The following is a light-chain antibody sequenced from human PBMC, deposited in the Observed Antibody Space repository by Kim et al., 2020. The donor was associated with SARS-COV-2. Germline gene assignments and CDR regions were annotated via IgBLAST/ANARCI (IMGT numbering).Light chain of an antibody. V-gene: IGLV1-47*01. CDR2: RNN. Sequence: QSVLTQPPSTSGTLGQRVTISCSGSSSNIENNNVYWYQQVPGTAPKVLIYRNNQRPSGVPDRFSGSKSGTSASLAISGLRSEDEADYYCAAWDDILTGGVFGGGTQLTVL. CDR3: AAWDDILTGGV. J-gene: IGLJ2*01. CDR1: SSNIENNN.